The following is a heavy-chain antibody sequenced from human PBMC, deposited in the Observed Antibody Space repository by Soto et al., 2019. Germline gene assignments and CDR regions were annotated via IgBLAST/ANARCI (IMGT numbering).Heavy chain of an antibody. Sequence: GGSLRLSCAASGFIFSDHYMNWVRQAPGKGLEWVSTISGSGGSTYYADSVKGRFTISRDNSKNTLYLQMNSLRAEDTAVYYCAKDQGSSWYEIDYWGQGTLVTVSS. CDR2: ISGSGGST. D-gene: IGHD6-13*01. V-gene: IGHV3-23*01. CDR1: GFIFSDHY. J-gene: IGHJ4*02. CDR3: AKDQGSSWYEIDY.